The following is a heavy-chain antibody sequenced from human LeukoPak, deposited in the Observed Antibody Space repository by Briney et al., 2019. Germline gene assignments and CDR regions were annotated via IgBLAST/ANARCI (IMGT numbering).Heavy chain of an antibody. J-gene: IGHJ4*02. Sequence: GGSLRLSCTTSGFTFGEYPMSWIRQAPGKGLEWVGFIRSKAYGGTSEYAASVEGRFIISRDDYKSIAYLQMNSLKIEDTDVYYCSRYYGSGRRRYFDYWGQGTLVTVSS. CDR1: GFTFGEYP. D-gene: IGHD3-10*01. CDR2: IRSKAYGGTS. CDR3: SRYYGSGRRRYFDY. V-gene: IGHV3-49*03.